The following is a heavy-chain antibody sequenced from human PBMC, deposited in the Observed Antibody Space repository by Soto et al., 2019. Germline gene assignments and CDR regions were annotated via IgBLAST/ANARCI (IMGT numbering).Heavy chain of an antibody. V-gene: IGHV3-30*18. CDR3: AKDGDCSSTSCYAGSFRY. D-gene: IGHD2-2*01. J-gene: IGHJ4*02. CDR1: GFTFSSYG. CDR2: ISYDGSNK. Sequence: QVQLVESGGGVVQPGTSLRLSCAASGFTFSSYGMHWVRQAPGKGLEWVAVISYDGSNKYYADSVKGRFTISRDNSKNTLYLQMYSLRPEDTAVYYCAKDGDCSSTSCYAGSFRYWGQGTLVTVSS.